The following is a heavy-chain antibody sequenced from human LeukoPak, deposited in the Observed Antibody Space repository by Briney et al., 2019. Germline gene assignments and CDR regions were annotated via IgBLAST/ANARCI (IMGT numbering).Heavy chain of an antibody. CDR1: GYTFIGYY. CDR3: ARAFGYSSGWPFHS. CDR2: INPNSGGT. V-gene: IGHV1-2*02. Sequence: ASVKVSCKASGYTFIGYYMHSVRQAPGQGLEWMGWINPNSGGTNYAQKFQGRVTMTRDTSISTAYMELSRLRSDDTAVYYCARAFGYSSGWPFHSWGQGPLVTVSS. J-gene: IGHJ4*02. D-gene: IGHD6-19*01.